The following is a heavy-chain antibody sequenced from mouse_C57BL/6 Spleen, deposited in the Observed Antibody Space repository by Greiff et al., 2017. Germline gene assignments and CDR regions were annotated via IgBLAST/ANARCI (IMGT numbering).Heavy chain of an antibody. V-gene: IGHV1-39*01. CDR3: AKNYYGNWYFDY. Sequence: EVKVVESGPELVKPGASVKISCKASGYSFTDYNMNWVKQSNGKSLEWIGVINPNYGTTSYNQKFKGKATLTVDQSSSTAYMQLNSLTSEDSAVYYCAKNYYGNWYFDYWGQGTTLTVSS. CDR2: INPNYGTT. J-gene: IGHJ2*01. D-gene: IGHD1-1*01. CDR1: GYSFTDYN.